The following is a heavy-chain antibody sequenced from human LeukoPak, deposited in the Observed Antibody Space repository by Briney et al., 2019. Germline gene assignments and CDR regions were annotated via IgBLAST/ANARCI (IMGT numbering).Heavy chain of an antibody. CDR2: ISGSGGST. CDR1: GFTFSSYA. CDR3: AKIEQLWFLGYFDY. J-gene: IGHJ4*02. D-gene: IGHD5-18*01. Sequence: GGSLRLSCAASGFTFSSYAMSWVRQAPGKGLEWVSAISGSGGSTYYAYSVKGRFTISRDNSKNTLYLQMNSLRAEDTAVYYCAKIEQLWFLGYFDYWGQGTLVTVSS. V-gene: IGHV3-23*01.